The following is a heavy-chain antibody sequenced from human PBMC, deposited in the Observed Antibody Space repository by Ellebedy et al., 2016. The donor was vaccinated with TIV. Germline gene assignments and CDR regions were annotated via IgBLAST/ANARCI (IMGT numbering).Heavy chain of an antibody. CDR1: GVSFSGSY. J-gene: IGHJ4*02. CDR3: ARGLGVGEYFDF. Sequence: MPSETLSLTCAVYGVSFSGSYGSRIRRPPGKGLEWIGELNHSVGTNSNTSFKTRVTISLDTSKNQVSLKPTSVSAAETADYFCARGLGVGEYFDFWGQGTPVTVSS. D-gene: IGHD2-8*02. CDR2: LNHSVGT. V-gene: IGHV4-34*01.